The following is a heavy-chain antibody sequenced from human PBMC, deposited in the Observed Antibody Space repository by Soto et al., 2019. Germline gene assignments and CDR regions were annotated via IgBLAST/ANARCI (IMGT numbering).Heavy chain of an antibody. J-gene: IGHJ3*02. V-gene: IGHV1-8*01. CDR1: GYTFTSYD. Sequence: ASVKVSCKASGYTFTSYDINWVRQATGQGLEWMGWMNPNSGNTGYAQKIQGRVTMTRNTSISTAYMELSSLRSEDTAVYYCATGYCSGGSCYDRDAFDIWGQGTMVTVSS. D-gene: IGHD2-15*01. CDR2: MNPNSGNT. CDR3: ATGYCSGGSCYDRDAFDI.